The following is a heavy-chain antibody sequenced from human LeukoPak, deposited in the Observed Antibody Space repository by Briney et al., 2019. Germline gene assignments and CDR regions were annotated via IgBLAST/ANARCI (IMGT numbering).Heavy chain of an antibody. CDR3: NWGGWYFDY. J-gene: IGHJ4*02. V-gene: IGHV3-15*01. CDR2: IKSKTDGGTT. Sequence: EGPQRLLCAASGCPFSNAQMIWVRQATRKGLVWVGRIKSKTDGGTTDYAAPVKGRFTISRDDSKNTLYLQMNSLKTEDTAVYYCNWGGWYFDYWGQGTLVTVSS. D-gene: IGHD6-19*01. CDR1: GCPFSNAQ.